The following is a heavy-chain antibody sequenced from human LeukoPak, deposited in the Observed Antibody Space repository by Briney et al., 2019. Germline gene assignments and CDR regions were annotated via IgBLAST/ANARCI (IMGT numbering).Heavy chain of an antibody. J-gene: IGHJ4*02. CDR3: AKANYYDSSGYSD. CDR2: TSGSGGST. V-gene: IGHV3-23*01. CDR1: GFTFSSYA. Sequence: GGSLRLSCAASGFTFSSYAMSWVRQAPGKGLEWVSATSGSGGSTYYADSVKGRFTISRDNSKNTLYLQMNSLRAEDTAVYYCAKANYYDSSGYSDWGQGTLVTVSS. D-gene: IGHD3-22*01.